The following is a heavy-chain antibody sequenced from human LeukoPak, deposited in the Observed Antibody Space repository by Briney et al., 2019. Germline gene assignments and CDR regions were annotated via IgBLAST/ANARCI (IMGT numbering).Heavy chain of an antibody. Sequence: GGSLRLSCAASGFTFDDYAMHWVRQTPGKGLEWVSGISWNSGSIGYADSVKGRFTISRDNAKNSLYLQMNSLRAEDMALYYCAKGDSSGYYYGIDYWGQGTLVTVSS. CDR2: ISWNSGSI. CDR3: AKGDSSGYYYGIDY. D-gene: IGHD3-22*01. V-gene: IGHV3-9*03. J-gene: IGHJ4*02. CDR1: GFTFDDYA.